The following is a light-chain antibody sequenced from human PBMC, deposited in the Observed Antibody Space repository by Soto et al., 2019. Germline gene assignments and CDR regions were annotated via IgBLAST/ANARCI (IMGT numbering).Light chain of an antibody. V-gene: IGLV1-40*01. CDR2: GNS. CDR1: SSNIGAGYD. Sequence: QSVLTQPPSVSGAPGQRVTISCTGSSSNIGAGYDVHWYQQLPGTAPKLLIYGNSNRPSGVPDRFSGSKSGTSASLAITGLQAEHEADYYCQSYDSSLSGLLFGGGTKLTVL. J-gene: IGLJ2*01. CDR3: QSYDSSLSGLL.